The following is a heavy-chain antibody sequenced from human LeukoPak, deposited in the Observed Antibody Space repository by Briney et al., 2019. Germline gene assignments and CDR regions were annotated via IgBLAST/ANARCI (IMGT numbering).Heavy chain of an antibody. J-gene: IGHJ3*01. V-gene: IGHV3-23*01. CDR3: ARNLGPFDV. D-gene: IGHD3-16*01. CDR1: GFTFNDFA. Sequence: GGSPRLSCAASGFTFNDFAMTWVRQAPGKGLEWVSTIADAGTYYADSVKGRFIISRGNSKNMLYLQLNSLRADDTAMYYCARNLGPFDVRGHGTMVTVSS. CDR2: IADAGT.